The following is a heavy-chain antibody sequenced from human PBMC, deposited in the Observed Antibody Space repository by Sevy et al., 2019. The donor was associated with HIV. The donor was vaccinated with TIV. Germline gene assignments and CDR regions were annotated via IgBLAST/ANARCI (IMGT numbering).Heavy chain of an antibody. Sequence: SETLSLTCSVSGVSITSDNYYWSWIRQHPGKGLESIGYISYSGSTYYNPSLKSRVTTSVDTSKNQISLKLSSVTAADTAVYYCAREVAIPHYSWFDPWGQGTLVTVSS. CDR2: ISYSGST. V-gene: IGHV4-31*03. CDR3: AREVAIPHYSWFDP. CDR1: GVSITSDNYY. D-gene: IGHD2-21*01. J-gene: IGHJ5*02.